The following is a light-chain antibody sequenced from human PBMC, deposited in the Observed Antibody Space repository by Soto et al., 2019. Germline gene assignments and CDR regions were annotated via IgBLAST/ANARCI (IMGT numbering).Light chain of an antibody. CDR2: DVS. CDR1: SSDVGGYNY. V-gene: IGLV2-14*01. Sequence: QSALPQPASVSGSPGQSITISCTGTSSDVGGYNYVSWYQQHPGKAPKLMIYDVSNRPSGVSNRFSGSKSGNTASLTISGLQAEDEADYCCSSYTSSTTLYVFGTGTKLTVL. CDR3: SSYTSSTTLYV. J-gene: IGLJ1*01.